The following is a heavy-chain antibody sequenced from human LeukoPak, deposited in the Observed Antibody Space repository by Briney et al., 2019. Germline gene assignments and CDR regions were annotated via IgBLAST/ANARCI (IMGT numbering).Heavy chain of an antibody. J-gene: IGHJ4*02. CDR1: GFTFSTYW. V-gene: IGHV3-74*03. CDR3: ARDYAGSPDY. Sequence: GASLRLSCTASGFTFSTYWINWVRQSPGKGLVWVALINGDGSTTTHADSVKGRFTISRDNAKNTAYLQMNSLRDEDTAVYFCARDYAGSPDYWGQGTLVTVSA. CDR2: INGDGSTT. D-gene: IGHD3-10*01.